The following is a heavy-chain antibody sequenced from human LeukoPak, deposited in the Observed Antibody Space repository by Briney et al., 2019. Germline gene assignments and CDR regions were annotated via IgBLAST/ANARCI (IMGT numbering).Heavy chain of an antibody. D-gene: IGHD6-19*01. Sequence: GGSLRLPCAASGFAFNFYAMTWVRQAPGRGLQWVSTINANGVNTYYADSVRGRFTISRDNSKDTLYLQLNSLRAEDTAIYFCAKPISRGLAVSADWFDPWGQGTLVIVSS. CDR2: INANGVNT. CDR1: GFAFNFYA. V-gene: IGHV3-23*01. CDR3: AKPISRGLAVSADWFDP. J-gene: IGHJ5*02.